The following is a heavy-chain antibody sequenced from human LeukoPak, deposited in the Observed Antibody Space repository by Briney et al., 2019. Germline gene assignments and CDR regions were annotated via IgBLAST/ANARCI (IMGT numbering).Heavy chain of an antibody. J-gene: IGHJ4*02. V-gene: IGHV3-23*01. Sequence: GGSLRLSCAASGFTFTNYAMCWVRQAPGKGLEWVSTISGSGDNTYYADSVKGRFTISRDNSKNTLYLQMNSLRAEDTAVYYCAKGGMIPTPGHWGQGTLVTVSS. CDR3: AKGGMIPTPGH. CDR2: ISGSGDNT. CDR1: GFTFTNYA. D-gene: IGHD3-22*01.